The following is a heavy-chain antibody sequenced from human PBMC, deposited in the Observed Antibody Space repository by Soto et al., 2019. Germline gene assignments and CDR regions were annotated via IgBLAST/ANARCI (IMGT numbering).Heavy chain of an antibody. CDR3: ARAGTATLSDF. J-gene: IGHJ4*02. V-gene: IGHV4-59*01. CDR1: GGSISNYY. CDR2: MYYSGST. Sequence: SETLSLTCTVSGGSISNYYCSWIRQPPGKGLEWIGYMYYSGSTNYNPSLKSRVTISIDTSKNQFSLKLSSVTAADTAVYYCARAGTATLSDFWGQGTRVTVSS. D-gene: IGHD2-15*01.